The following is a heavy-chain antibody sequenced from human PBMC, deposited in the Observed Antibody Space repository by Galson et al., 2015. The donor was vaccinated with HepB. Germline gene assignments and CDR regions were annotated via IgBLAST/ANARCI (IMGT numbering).Heavy chain of an antibody. D-gene: IGHD1-26*01. J-gene: IGHJ3*02. CDR3: ARDDFDSGDAFDI. CDR2: ISGSGGSI. Sequence: SLRLSCAASGFTFSSYAMSWVRQAPGKGLEWVSAISGSGGSIYYADSVKGRFTISRDNAKNSLYLQMNSLRAEDTAVYYCARDDFDSGDAFDIWGQGTMVTVSS. CDR1: GFTFSSYA. V-gene: IGHV3-23*01.